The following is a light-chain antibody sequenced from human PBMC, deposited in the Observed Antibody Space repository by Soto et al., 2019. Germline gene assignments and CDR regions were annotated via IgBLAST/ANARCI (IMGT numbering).Light chain of an antibody. CDR1: SSDVGGYNY. CDR2: EVS. Sequence: QSALTQPASVSGSPGQSITISCTGTSSDVGGYNYVSWFQQHPGKAPKLIIYEVSRRPSGVSDRFSGSKSGNTASLTISGLQADDEADYYCNSHERSNIRVFGGGTKVTVL. V-gene: IGLV2-14*03. J-gene: IGLJ3*02. CDR3: NSHERSNIRV.